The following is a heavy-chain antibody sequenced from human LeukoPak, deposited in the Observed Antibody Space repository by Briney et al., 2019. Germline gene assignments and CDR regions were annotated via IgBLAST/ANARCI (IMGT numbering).Heavy chain of an antibody. J-gene: IGHJ4*02. V-gene: IGHV4-31*03. D-gene: IGHD3-10*01. CDR2: IYYSGST. CDR1: GGSISSGGYY. Sequence: SQTLSLTCTVSGGSISSGGYYWSWIRQHPGKGLEWIGYIYYSGSTYYNPSLKSRVTISVDTSKNQFSLKLSSVTAADTAVYYCAREGGHYYGSGSYYQGFDYWGQGTLVTVSS. CDR3: AREGGHYYGSGSYYQGFDY.